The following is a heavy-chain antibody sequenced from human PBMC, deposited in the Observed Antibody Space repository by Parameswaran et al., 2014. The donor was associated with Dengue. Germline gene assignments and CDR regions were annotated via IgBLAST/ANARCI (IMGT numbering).Heavy chain of an antibody. D-gene: IGHD5/OR15-5a*01. V-gene: IGHV3-23*01. Sequence: VRQAPGKGLEWVSSIRGGDLKTYYADSVKGRFTISRDNSKNTLYLQMNSLRIEDTAVYYCAKSLDRFYIASGGAVSVDPYYYYAMDVWGQGTTVTVSS. CDR3: AKSLDRFYIASGGAVSVDPYYYYAMDV. J-gene: IGHJ6*02. CDR2: IRGGDLKT.